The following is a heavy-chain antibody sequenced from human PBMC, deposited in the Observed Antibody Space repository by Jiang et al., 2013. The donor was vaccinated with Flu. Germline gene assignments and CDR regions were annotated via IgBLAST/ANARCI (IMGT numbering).Heavy chain of an antibody. V-gene: IGHV1-18*04. D-gene: IGHD2-2*01. CDR2: ISAYNGNT. CDR3: ARVEFALGYCSSTSCPRGAFDI. CDR1: FTSYG. Sequence: FTSYGISWVRQAPGQGLEWMGWISAYNGNTNYAQKLQGRVTMTTDTSTSTAYMELRSLRSDDTAVYYCARVEFALGYCSSTSCPRGAFDIWGQGTMVTVSS. J-gene: IGHJ3*02.